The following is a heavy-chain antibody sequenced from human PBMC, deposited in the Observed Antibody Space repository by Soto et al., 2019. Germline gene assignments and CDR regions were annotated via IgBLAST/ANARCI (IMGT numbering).Heavy chain of an antibody. D-gene: IGHD3-10*02. Sequence: GSLRLSCVGSGXIFSNNCMHWVRQTPGKGLEWVAFMSYDGSDTFYADYVKGRFTISRDNSNNTLFLHMSNLRAEDTAMYYCTIVRVADSALDHWGQGTLGTVSS. V-gene: IGHV3-30*02. CDR3: TIVRVADSALDH. CDR1: GXIFSNNC. J-gene: IGHJ4*02. CDR2: MSYDGSDT.